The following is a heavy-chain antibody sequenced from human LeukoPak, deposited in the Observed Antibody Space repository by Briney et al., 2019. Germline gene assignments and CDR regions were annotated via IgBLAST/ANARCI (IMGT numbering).Heavy chain of an antibody. CDR2: INHSGST. CDR3: ARGAYYGDYAPYFDY. D-gene: IGHD4-17*01. Sequence: ASETLSLTCAVYGGSFSGYYWSWIRQPPGKGLEWIGEINHSGSTNYNPSLKSRVTISVDTSKNQFSLKLSSVTAADTAVYYRARGAYYGDYAPYFDYWGQGTLVTVSS. CDR1: GGSFSGYY. J-gene: IGHJ4*02. V-gene: IGHV4-34*01.